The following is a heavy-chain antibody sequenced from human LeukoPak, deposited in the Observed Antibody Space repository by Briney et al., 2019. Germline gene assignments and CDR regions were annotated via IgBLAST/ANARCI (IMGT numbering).Heavy chain of an antibody. J-gene: IGHJ6*03. V-gene: IGHV3-7*01. Sequence: GGSLRLSCAASGFTFSSYAMHWVRQAPGKGLEWVANIKQDGSEKYYVDSVKGRFTISRDNAKNSLYLQMNSLRAEDTAVYYCARVGSYYYYMDVWGKGTTVTISS. CDR3: ARVGSYYYYMDV. CDR1: GFTFSSYA. CDR2: IKQDGSEK.